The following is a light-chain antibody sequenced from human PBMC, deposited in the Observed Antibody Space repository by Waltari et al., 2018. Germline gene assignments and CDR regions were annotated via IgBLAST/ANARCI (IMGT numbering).Light chain of an antibody. J-gene: IGKJ5*01. CDR2: DAS. V-gene: IGKV3-11*01. Sequence: SCRASQSVSSSLGWYQRRPGQAPRLLIYDASSRATGIPARFSGSGSGTDFTLTLSSLEPEDFAVYYCQQRSKWPITFGQGTRLEIK. CDR3: QQRSKWPIT. CDR1: QSVSSS.